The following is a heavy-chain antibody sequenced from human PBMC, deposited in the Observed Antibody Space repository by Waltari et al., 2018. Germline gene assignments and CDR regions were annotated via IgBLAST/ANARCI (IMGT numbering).Heavy chain of an antibody. CDR2: IYTSGST. D-gene: IGHD6-19*01. Sequence: QVQLQESGPGLVKPSQTLSLTCTVSGGSISSGRYYWRWIRQPAGKGLEWIGRIYTSGSTNYNPSLKSRVTISVDTSKNQFSLKLSSVTAADTAVYYCARSVAGTSWFDPWGQGTLVTVSS. V-gene: IGHV4-61*02. CDR1: GGSISSGRYY. J-gene: IGHJ5*02. CDR3: ARSVAGTSWFDP.